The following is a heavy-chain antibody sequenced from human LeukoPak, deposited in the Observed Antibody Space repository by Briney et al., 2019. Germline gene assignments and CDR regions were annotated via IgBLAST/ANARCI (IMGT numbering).Heavy chain of an antibody. D-gene: IGHD1-26*01. V-gene: IGHV3-30*18. CDR1: GFTFSSYG. J-gene: IGHJ4*02. CDR2: ISYDGSNK. Sequence: SLRLSCAASGFTFSSYGMHWVRQAPGKGLEWVAVISYDGSNKYYADSVKGRFTISRDNSKNTLYLQMNSLRAEDTAVYYCAKGIVGAPEGDYWGQGTLVTVSS. CDR3: AKGIVGAPEGDY.